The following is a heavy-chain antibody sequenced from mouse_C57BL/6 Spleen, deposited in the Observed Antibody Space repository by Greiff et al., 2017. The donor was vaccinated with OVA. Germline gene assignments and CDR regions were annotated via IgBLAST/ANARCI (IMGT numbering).Heavy chain of an antibody. CDR1: GFTFSSYA. CDR2: ISDGGSYT. J-gene: IGHJ3*01. CDR3: ARGGNYEGVWFAY. D-gene: IGHD2-4*01. Sequence: EVKVEESGGGLVKPGGSLKLSCAASGFTFSSYAMSWVRQTPEKRLEWVATISDGGSYTYYPDNVKGRFTISRDNAKNNLYLQMSHLKSEDTAMYYCARGGNYEGVWFAYWGQGTLVTVSA. V-gene: IGHV5-4*03.